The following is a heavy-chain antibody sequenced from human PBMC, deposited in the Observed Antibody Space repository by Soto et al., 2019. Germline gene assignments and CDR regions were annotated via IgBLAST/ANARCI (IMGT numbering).Heavy chain of an antibody. J-gene: IGHJ4*02. Sequence: SGPTLVNPTQTLTLTCTFSGFSLSTSGVGVGWIRQPPGKALEWLALIYWNDATRYSPSLKSRLTITKDTSKNQVVLTITNMDPVDTAPYYCVGTTPYESTGYYLYWGQVTLVTVS. V-gene: IGHV2-5*01. D-gene: IGHD3-22*01. CDR3: VGTTPYESTGYYLY. CDR1: GFSLSTSGVG. CDR2: IYWNDAT.